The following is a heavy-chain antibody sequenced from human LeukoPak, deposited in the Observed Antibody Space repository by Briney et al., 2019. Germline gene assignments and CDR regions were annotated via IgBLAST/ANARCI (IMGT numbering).Heavy chain of an antibody. CDR2: ISSNGGST. CDR3: ARDLEVVPAALGY. J-gene: IGHJ4*02. CDR1: GFSFSSYA. V-gene: IGHV3-64*01. D-gene: IGHD2-2*01. Sequence: PGGSLRLSWAASGFSFSSYAMHWVRQAPGKGLEYVSAISSNGGSTYYANSVKGRFTISRDNSKNTLYLQMGSLRAEDMAVHYCARDLEVVPAALGYWGQGTLVTVSS.